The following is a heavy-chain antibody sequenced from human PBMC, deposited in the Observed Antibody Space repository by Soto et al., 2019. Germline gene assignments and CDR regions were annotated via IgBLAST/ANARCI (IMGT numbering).Heavy chain of an antibody. D-gene: IGHD3-3*01. V-gene: IGHV1-46*01. J-gene: IGHJ6*02. CDR2: INPSGGST. Sequence: ASVKVSCKASGYTFTSYYMHWVRQAPGQGLEWMGIINPSGGSTSYAQKFQGRVTMTRDTSTSTVYMELSSLRSEDTVVYYCARDNGAIFGVVTPYYYYGMDVWGQGTTVTVSS. CDR1: GYTFTSYY. CDR3: ARDNGAIFGVVTPYYYYGMDV.